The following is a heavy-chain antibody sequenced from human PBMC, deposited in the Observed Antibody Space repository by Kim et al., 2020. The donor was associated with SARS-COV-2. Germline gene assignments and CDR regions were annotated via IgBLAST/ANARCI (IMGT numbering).Heavy chain of an antibody. D-gene: IGHD3-10*01. Sequence: SETLSLTCTVSGGSISSSSYYWGWIRQPPGKGLEWIGSIYYSGSTYYNPSLKSRVTISVDTSKNQFSLKLSSVTAADTAVYYCARTMVRGAIRYYFDYWGQGTLVTVSS. CDR2: IYYSGST. V-gene: IGHV4-39*01. CDR1: GGSISSSSYY. CDR3: ARTMVRGAIRYYFDY. J-gene: IGHJ4*02.